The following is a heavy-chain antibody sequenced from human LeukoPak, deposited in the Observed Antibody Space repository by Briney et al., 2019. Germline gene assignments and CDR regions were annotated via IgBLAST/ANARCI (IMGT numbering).Heavy chain of an antibody. D-gene: IGHD3-10*01. V-gene: IGHV3-21*01. CDR2: ISTGSTYI. Sequence: GVSLRLSCAASGFTFSSYSMNWVRQAPGKGLEWVSSISTGSTYIYYADSVKGRFTISRDTAKNSLYLQMNSLRAEDTAVYYCARGSGITIVRGVIFLDYYYLHMDGWGKGTTVT. CDR1: GFTFSSYS. CDR3: ARGSGITIVRGVIFLDYYYLHMDG. J-gene: IGHJ6*03.